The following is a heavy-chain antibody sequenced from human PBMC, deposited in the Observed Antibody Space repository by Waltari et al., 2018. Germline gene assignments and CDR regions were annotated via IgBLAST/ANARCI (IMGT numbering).Heavy chain of an antibody. CDR3: ATVSGSYHLDY. V-gene: IGHV1-24*01. J-gene: IGHJ4*02. D-gene: IGHD1-26*01. Sequence: QVQLVQSGAEVKKPGASVTVSCKVSGYSLTEFSMHWVRKAPGKGLEWMGGFETEEGETSKAKKYQGRGTMTEDTETDTAYMELSSLRSEDTAVYYCATVSGSYHLDYWGQGTLVTVSA. CDR2: FETEEGET. CDR1: GYSLTEFS.